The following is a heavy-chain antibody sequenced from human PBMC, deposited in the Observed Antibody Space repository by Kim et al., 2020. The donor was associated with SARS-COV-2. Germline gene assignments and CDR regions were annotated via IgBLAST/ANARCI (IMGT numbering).Heavy chain of an antibody. V-gene: IGHV1-69*13. CDR3: TTVGDFGGNLNDAFDI. J-gene: IGHJ3*02. CDR2: ITPVFGTP. D-gene: IGHD2-21*02. CDR1: GGTFSNLA. Sequence: SVKVSCKASGGTFSNLAISWVRQAPGQGLEWMGGITPVFGTPQYPQKFHDRVTIIADESTATAYMELSSLRHDDTAIYYCTTVGDFGGNLNDAFDIWGPGTLVTVSP.